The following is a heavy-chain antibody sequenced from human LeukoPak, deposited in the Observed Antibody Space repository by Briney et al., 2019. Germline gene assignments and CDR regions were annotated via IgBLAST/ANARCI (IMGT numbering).Heavy chain of an antibody. CDR2: TSGGGGGTT. Sequence: GGSLRLSCAASGFTFSSCAMIWVRQAPGKGMEWVSATSGGGGGTTYYADSVKGRFTISGDNSKNTVYLQMNSLRAEDTAVYYCARGGIQVSGIDEFDYWGQGTLVTVSS. V-gene: IGHV3-23*01. D-gene: IGHD6-19*01. J-gene: IGHJ4*02. CDR1: GFTFSSCA. CDR3: ARGGIQVSGIDEFDY.